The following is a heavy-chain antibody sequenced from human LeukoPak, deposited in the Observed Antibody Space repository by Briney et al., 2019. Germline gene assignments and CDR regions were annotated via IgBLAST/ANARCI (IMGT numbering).Heavy chain of an antibody. CDR3: ARFIVVDAFDI. CDR1: GGSISSGSYY. Sequence: KPSETLSLTCTVSGGSISSGSYYWSWIRQPAGKGLEWIGRIYTSGSTNYNPSLKSRVTISVDTSKNQFSLKLSSVTAADTAVYYCARFIVVDAFDIWGQGTMVTVSS. D-gene: IGHD2-21*01. J-gene: IGHJ3*02. CDR2: IYTSGST. V-gene: IGHV4-61*02.